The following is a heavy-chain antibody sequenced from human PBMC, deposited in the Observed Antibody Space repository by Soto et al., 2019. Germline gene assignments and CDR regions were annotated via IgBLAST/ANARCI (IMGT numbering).Heavy chain of an antibody. CDR3: ARDANNRDSSVYYDVFDI. J-gene: IGHJ3*02. CDR2: IRKDGTQE. V-gene: IGHV3-7*05. CDR1: GFTFENYW. Sequence: DVQLMESGGGLVQPGGSLRLSCTASGFTFENYWMTWIRQAPGKGLEWVANIRKDGTQEHYVDSVEGRFSVSRDNARASLYLQMNSLRIEDTAVYCCARDANNRDSSVYYDVFDIWGQGTMVTVSP. D-gene: IGHD3-22*01.